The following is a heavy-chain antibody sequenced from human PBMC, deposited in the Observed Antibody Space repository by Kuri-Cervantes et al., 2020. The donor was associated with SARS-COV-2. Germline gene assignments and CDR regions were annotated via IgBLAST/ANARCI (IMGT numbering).Heavy chain of an antibody. CDR1: GYAFTSYG. Sequence: ASVKVSCKASGYAFTSYGISWVRQAPGQGLEWMGWISAYNGNTNYAQKLQGRVTMATDTSTSTAYMELRSLRSDDTAVYYCARDNLPQTGTDYWGQGTLVTVSS. CDR3: ARDNLPQTGTDY. J-gene: IGHJ4*02. V-gene: IGHV1-18*04. D-gene: IGHD3-9*01. CDR2: ISAYNGNT.